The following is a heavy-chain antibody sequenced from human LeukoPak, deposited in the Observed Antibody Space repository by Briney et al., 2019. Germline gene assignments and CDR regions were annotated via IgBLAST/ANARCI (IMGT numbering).Heavy chain of an antibody. CDR3: AKDRCSNGIGCYYYYMDV. CDR1: GFTFSSYA. Sequence: GGSLRLSCAASGFTFSSYAIHWVRQAPGKGLEWVAVISYDGSNKYYADSVKGRFTISRDNSKNTLYLQMNSLRADDTAVYYCAKDRCSNGIGCYYYYMDVWGKGTTVTISS. J-gene: IGHJ6*03. CDR2: ISYDGSNK. D-gene: IGHD2-8*01. V-gene: IGHV3-30*04.